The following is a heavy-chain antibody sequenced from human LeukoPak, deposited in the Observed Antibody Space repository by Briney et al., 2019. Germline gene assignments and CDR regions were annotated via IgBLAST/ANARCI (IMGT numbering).Heavy chain of an antibody. CDR3: ATDPYSNYEPPDAFDI. D-gene: IGHD4-11*01. J-gene: IGHJ3*02. CDR1: GYTLTELS. Sequence: GASVKVSCKVSGYTLTELSMHWVRQAPGKGLEWMGGFDPDDGETIYAQKFQGRVTMTEDTSTDTAYMELSSLRSEDTAVYYCATDPYSNYEPPDAFDIWGQGTMVTVSS. V-gene: IGHV1-24*01. CDR2: FDPDDGET.